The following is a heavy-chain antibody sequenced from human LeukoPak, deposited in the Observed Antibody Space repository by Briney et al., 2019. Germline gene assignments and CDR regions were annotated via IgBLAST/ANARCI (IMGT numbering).Heavy chain of an antibody. J-gene: IGHJ4*02. Sequence: SETLSLTCTVSGGSISSYYWSWIRQPPGKGLKWIGYIYYSGSTNYNPSLKSRVTISVDTSKNQFSLKLSSVTAADTAVYYCARLSGTTVVTLDYWGQGTLVTVSS. CDR2: IYYSGST. D-gene: IGHD4-23*01. CDR3: ARLSGTTVVTLDY. V-gene: IGHV4-59*08. CDR1: GGSISSYY.